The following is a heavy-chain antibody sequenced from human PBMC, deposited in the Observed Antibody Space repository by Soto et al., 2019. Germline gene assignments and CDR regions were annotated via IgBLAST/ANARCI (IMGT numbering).Heavy chain of an antibody. Sequence: SETLSLTCTVSGGSVSSGDYFWSWIRQPPGKGLEWIGYIYDSGSSYYNPSLKSRVTMSVDTSKNQFSLKLRSVTAADTAMYYCDRERGYISGPKHFDYWGQGTPVPVYS. J-gene: IGHJ4*02. CDR2: IYDSGSS. CDR3: DRERGYISGPKHFDY. V-gene: IGHV4-30-4*01. D-gene: IGHD5-12*01. CDR1: GGSVSSGDYF.